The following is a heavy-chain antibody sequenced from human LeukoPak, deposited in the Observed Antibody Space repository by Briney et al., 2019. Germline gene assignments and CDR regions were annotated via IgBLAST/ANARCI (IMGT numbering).Heavy chain of an antibody. CDR3: AREVHSSGWYNYYCYYGMDV. Sequence: SETLSLTCTVSGGSISSYYWSWIRQPPGKGLEWIGYIYYSGSTNYNPSLKSRVTISVDTSKNQFSLQLSSVTAADTAVYYCAREVHSSGWYNYYCYYGMDVWGKGTTVTVSS. CDR2: IYYSGST. CDR1: GGSISSYY. D-gene: IGHD6-19*01. V-gene: IGHV4-59*01. J-gene: IGHJ6*04.